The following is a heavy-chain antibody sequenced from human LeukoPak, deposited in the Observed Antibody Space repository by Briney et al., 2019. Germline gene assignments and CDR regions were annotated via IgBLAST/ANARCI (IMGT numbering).Heavy chain of an antibody. CDR2: ISGSGGST. CDR3: ARRVWFGEPYYMDV. J-gene: IGHJ6*03. CDR1: GFTFSSYG. Sequence: GGSLRLSCAASGFTFSSYGMSWVRQAPGKGLGWVSAISGSGGSTYYADSVKGRFTISRDNSKNTLYLQMNSLRAEDTAVYYCARRVWFGEPYYMDVWGKGTTVTISS. V-gene: IGHV3-23*01. D-gene: IGHD3-10*01.